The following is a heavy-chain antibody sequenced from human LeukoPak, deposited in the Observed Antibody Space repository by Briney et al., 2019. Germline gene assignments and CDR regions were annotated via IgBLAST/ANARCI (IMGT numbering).Heavy chain of an antibody. CDR2: ISSSSSYI. D-gene: IGHD3-10*01. Sequence: GGSLRLSCAASGFTFSSYSMNWVRQAPGKGLERVSSISSSSSYIYYADSVKGRFTISRDNAKNSLYLQMNSLRAEDTAVYYCARVPGEYYYGSGSYRWYFGYWGQGTLVTVSS. CDR3: ARVPGEYYYGSGSYRWYFGY. J-gene: IGHJ4*02. V-gene: IGHV3-21*01. CDR1: GFTFSSYS.